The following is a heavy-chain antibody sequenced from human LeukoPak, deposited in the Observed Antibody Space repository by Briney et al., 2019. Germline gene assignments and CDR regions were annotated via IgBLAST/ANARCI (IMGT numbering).Heavy chain of an antibody. CDR3: AKDTCSGASGFCNPRDAFDM. Sequence: PGGTLRLSCVASGIIFSDFGMHGCRRAPGKGREGMAIIWYDSSNTYYSDSVKGRFTISRDNSQNPMYLKLNCLSAEDTAVYYCAKDTCSGASGFCNPRDAFDMWGQGTMVTVSS. J-gene: IGHJ3*02. D-gene: IGHD2-15*01. CDR2: IWYDSSNT. V-gene: IGHV3-33*06. CDR1: GIIFSDFG.